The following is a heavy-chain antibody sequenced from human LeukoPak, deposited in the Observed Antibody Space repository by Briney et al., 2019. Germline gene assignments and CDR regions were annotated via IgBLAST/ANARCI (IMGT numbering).Heavy chain of an antibody. CDR1: VGSISSYY. CDR3: ARGGIIVGVDY. J-gene: IGHJ4*02. Sequence: SETLSLTCTVSVGSISSYYWSWMRQPPAKGLEWIGFIYDSGSTNYNSSLKSRVTISVDTSKNQFSLKLSSVTAADTDVYYCARGGIIVGVDYWGLGTLVTVSS. D-gene: IGHD1-26*01. V-gene: IGHV4-59*01. CDR2: IYDSGST.